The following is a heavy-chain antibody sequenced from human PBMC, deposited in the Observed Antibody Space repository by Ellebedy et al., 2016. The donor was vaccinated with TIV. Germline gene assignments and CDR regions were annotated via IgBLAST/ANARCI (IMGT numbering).Heavy chain of an antibody. V-gene: IGHV5-51*01. D-gene: IGHD2-2*01. CDR3: ARGGDIVVVPAAIDY. CDR1: GYSFTSYW. J-gene: IGHJ4*02. CDR2: IYPGDSDT. Sequence: ASVKVSCKGSGYSFTSYWIGWVRQMPGKGLEWMGIIYPGDSDTRYSPSFQGQVTISADKSISTAYLQWSSLKASDTAMYYCARGGDIVVVPAAIDYWGQGTLVTVSS.